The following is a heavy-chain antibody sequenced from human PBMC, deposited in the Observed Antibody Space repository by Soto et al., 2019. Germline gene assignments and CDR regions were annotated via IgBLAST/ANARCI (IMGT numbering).Heavy chain of an antibody. V-gene: IGHV1-3*01. Sequence: GASVKVSCKASGYTCSRYAMHWVRQAPGQRLEWMGWINAGYGNTKSSQKFQDRVTISRDTSASTDYMELTSLRSEDTAVYYCARDTGDGTFDFWGQGTLVTVSS. CDR2: INAGYGNT. CDR3: ARDTGDGTFDF. J-gene: IGHJ4*02. D-gene: IGHD7-27*01. CDR1: GYTCSRYA.